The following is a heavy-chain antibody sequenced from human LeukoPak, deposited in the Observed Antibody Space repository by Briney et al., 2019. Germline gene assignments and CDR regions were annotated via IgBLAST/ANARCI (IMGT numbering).Heavy chain of an antibody. CDR2: ISSSGSTI. J-gene: IGHJ4*02. Sequence: GGSLRLSCAASGFTFSSYSMNWVRQAPGKGLEWVSYISSSGSTIYYADSVKGRFTISRDNAKNSLYLQMNSLRAEDTAVYYCARVWTEGGGYDSAAFDYWGQGTLVTVSS. CDR1: GFTFSSYS. V-gene: IGHV3-48*04. CDR3: ARVWTEGGGYDSAAFDY. D-gene: IGHD5-12*01.